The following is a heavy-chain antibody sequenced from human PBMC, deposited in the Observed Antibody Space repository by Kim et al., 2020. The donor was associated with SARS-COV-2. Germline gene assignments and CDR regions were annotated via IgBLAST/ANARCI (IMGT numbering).Heavy chain of an antibody. Sequence: SETLSLTCSVSGGSVASGGYYWSWIRQHPGKGLEWVGYIYYSGRAYYNPSLKSRLSFSVDTSKNQFTLNLSSVTASDTAVYYCARATASGQGGSWGQGTLVTVSS. CDR3: ARATASGQGGS. D-gene: IGHD2-15*01. V-gene: IGHV4-31*03. J-gene: IGHJ5*02. CDR1: GGSVASGGYY. CDR2: IYYSGRA.